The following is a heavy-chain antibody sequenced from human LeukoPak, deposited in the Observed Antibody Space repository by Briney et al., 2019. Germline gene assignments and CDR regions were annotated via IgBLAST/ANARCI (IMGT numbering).Heavy chain of an antibody. CDR3: ARELWLQWELTEGVLDY. CDR1: GYTFTSYG. J-gene: IGHJ4*02. V-gene: IGHV7-4-1*01. Sequence: ASVKVSCKASGYTFTSYGISWVRQAPGQGLEWMGWINTNNGNPKYAQGFTRRFVFSLDTSVSTAYLQIGSLKAEDTAVYYCARELWLQWELTEGVLDYWGQGTLVTVSS. D-gene: IGHD1-26*01. CDR2: INTNNGNP.